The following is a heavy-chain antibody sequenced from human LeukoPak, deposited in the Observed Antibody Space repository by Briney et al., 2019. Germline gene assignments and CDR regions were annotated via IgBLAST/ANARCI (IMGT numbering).Heavy chain of an antibody. CDR3: VRDRELNF. Sequence: SETLSLTCSVSGGSISIYYWSWVRQPPGKGLEWIGYVYNNENTIYNPSLKGRATISADTSKNQFSLKLSDVTAADTAVYYCVRDRELNFWGQGILVTVSS. V-gene: IGHV4-59*01. CDR2: VYNNENT. J-gene: IGHJ4*02. D-gene: IGHD1-7*01. CDR1: GGSISIYY.